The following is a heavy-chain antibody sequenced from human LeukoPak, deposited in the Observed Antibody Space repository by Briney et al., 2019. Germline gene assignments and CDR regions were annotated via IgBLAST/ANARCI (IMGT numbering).Heavy chain of an antibody. CDR1: GYTFTGYY. CDR2: INPNSGCT. V-gene: IGHV1-2*02. J-gene: IGHJ6*03. Sequence: ASVKASCKASGYTFTGYYMHWVRQAPGHGLEWMGWINPNSGCTNYAQKIQGRVTLTRDTSISTAYMELRRLRSDDTAVYYCARDPSDYYYYMDVWGKGTTVTVSS. CDR3: ARDPSDYYYYMDV.